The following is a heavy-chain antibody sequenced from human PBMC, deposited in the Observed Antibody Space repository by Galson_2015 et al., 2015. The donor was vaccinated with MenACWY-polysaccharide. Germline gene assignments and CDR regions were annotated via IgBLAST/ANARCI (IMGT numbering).Heavy chain of an antibody. CDR3: ARNAASGLDY. Sequence: SVKVSCKASGYTFTSYYIHWVRQAPGRGLEWLGFINPSGGSTSYAQKFQGRVTMTRDTSTGTVYVDLSSLRSEDTAVYYCARNAASGLDYWGHGTLVTVSS. CDR2: INPSGGST. J-gene: IGHJ4*01. CDR1: GYTFTSYY. D-gene: IGHD3-10*01. V-gene: IGHV1-46*01.